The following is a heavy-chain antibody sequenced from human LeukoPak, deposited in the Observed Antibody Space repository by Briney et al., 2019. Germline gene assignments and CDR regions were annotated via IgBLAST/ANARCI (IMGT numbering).Heavy chain of an antibody. CDR3: ARDLAYYYAGSGFSDAFAM. D-gene: IGHD3-22*01. V-gene: IGHV3-7*01. Sequence: GGSLRLSCAASGFTFSSCWMTWVRQAPGKGLEWVANIKQDGNEKYYVDSVKGRFSISRDNAKNSLCLQMNSLRAEDTAVYYCARDLAYYYAGSGFSDAFAMWGQGTMVTVSS. CDR2: IKQDGNEK. CDR1: GFTFSSCW. J-gene: IGHJ3*02.